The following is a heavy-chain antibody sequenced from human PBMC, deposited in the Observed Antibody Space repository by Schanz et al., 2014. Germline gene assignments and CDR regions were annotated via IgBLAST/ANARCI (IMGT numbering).Heavy chain of an antibody. V-gene: IGHV1-69*02. Sequence: QVQLVQSGAEVKRPGSSVKVSCKASGGTFSSYTISWVRQAPGQGLERMGRIIPILGVANNAQKFQGRVTITADKSTSTAYMELSSLRSEDTAVYYCARVPDTALVYYHYRMDVWGQGTTVTVSS. CDR2: IIPILGVA. CDR3: ARVPDTALVYYHYRMDV. D-gene: IGHD5-18*01. CDR1: GGTFSSYT. J-gene: IGHJ6*02.